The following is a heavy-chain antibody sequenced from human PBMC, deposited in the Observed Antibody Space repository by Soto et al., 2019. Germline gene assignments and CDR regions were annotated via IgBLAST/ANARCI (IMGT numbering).Heavy chain of an antibody. CDR3: TTRTWLESFDP. CDR2: IKSKTDGGTT. D-gene: IGHD6-19*01. J-gene: IGHJ5*02. CDR1: GFTFSNAW. V-gene: IGHV3-15*01. Sequence: GWSLRLSCAASGFTFSNAWMSLVRQAPGKGLEWVGRIKSKTDGGTTDYAAPVKGRFTISRDDSKNTLYLQMKSLKTEDTAVYYCTTRTWLESFDPWGEGTLVTVS.